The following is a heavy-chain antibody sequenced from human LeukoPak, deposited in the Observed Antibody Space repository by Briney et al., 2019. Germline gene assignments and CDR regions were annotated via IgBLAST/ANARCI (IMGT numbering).Heavy chain of an antibody. CDR3: ASWSRYSSSFDY. V-gene: IGHV1-2*06. J-gene: IGHJ4*02. CDR1: GYTFTGYY. D-gene: IGHD6-13*01. CDR2: INPNSGGT. Sequence: ASVKVSCKASGYTFTGYYMHWVRQAPGQGLEWMGRINPNSGGTNYAQKFQGRVTMTRDTSISAAYMELSRLRSDDTAVYYCASWSRYSSSFDYWGQGTLVTVSS.